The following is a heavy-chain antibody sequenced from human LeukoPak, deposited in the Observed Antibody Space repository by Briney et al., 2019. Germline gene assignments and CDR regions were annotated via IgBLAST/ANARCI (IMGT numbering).Heavy chain of an antibody. D-gene: IGHD4-23*01. Sequence: GGSLRLSCVASGFTFSSYSMNWVRQAPGKGLEWVSAITDSGVSTYYADSVKGRFTVSRGNSKNTLYLQMNSLRAEDTAVYHCAKDLGYSGNPPVYFDYWGQGTLVTVSS. J-gene: IGHJ4*02. CDR1: GFTFSSYS. CDR3: AKDLGYSGNPPVYFDY. CDR2: ITDSGVST. V-gene: IGHV3-23*01.